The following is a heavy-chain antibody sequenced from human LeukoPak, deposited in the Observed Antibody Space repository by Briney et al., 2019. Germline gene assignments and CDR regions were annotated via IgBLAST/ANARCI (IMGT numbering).Heavy chain of an antibody. CDR1: GFTFNRNN. Sequence: GGSLRLSCAASGFTFNRNNMNWVRQAPGKGLEWVSYISSTSITMYYADSVKGRFTISRDNAKNSLYLQMNSLGADDTAVYYCARETILAVAGDFWGQGTLVTVSS. D-gene: IGHD6-19*01. CDR2: ISSTSITM. V-gene: IGHV3-48*01. CDR3: ARETILAVAGDF. J-gene: IGHJ4*02.